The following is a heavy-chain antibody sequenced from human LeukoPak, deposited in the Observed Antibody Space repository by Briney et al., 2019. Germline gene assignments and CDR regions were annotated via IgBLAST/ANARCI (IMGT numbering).Heavy chain of an antibody. CDR1: GFTFSSYW. CDR2: INSDGSST. J-gene: IGHJ6*02. V-gene: IGHV3-74*01. CDR3: ARVGTGPPHSSHYGMDV. D-gene: IGHD6-13*01. Sequence: PGGALRLSCAASGFTFSSYWMHWVRQAPGTGLVWVSRINSDGSSTSYADSVKGRFTISRDNAKITLYLQMNSLRAEDTAVYYCARVGTGPPHSSHYGMDVWGQGTTVTVSS.